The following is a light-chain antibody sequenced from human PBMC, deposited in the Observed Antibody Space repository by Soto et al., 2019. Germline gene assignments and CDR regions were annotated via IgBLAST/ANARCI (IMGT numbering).Light chain of an antibody. Sequence: AIQMTQSPSSLSASVGDRVTITCRASQGIRNDLGWYQQKPGKAPKLLIYAASSLQSGDPSRFGGSGSGTDFTLTISSLQPEDFATYYCLQDYNYPLTFGGGTKVEIK. V-gene: IGKV1-6*01. J-gene: IGKJ4*01. CDR3: LQDYNYPLT. CDR1: QGIRND. CDR2: AAS.